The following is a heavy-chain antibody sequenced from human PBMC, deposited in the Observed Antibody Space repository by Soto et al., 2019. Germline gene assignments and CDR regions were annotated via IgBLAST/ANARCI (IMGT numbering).Heavy chain of an antibody. J-gene: IGHJ3*01. D-gene: IGHD1-1*01. CDR2: IYPSDGST. CDR3: GCFFAENWNDAPPGGVFDL. V-gene: IGHV1-46*01. Sequence: ASVKVSCKASGYTFTSYYMHWVRQAPGQGLEWMGRIYPSDGSTSYAQKFQGRVTMTGDTSTSTAYMELSSLSSEDTAVYYCGCFFAENWNDAPPGGVFDLWGKGKKVTASS. CDR1: GYTFTSYY.